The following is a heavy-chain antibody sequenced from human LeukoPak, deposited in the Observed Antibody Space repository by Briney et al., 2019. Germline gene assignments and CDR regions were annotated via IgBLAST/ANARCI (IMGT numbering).Heavy chain of an antibody. CDR3: ASGPSSGYVDY. CDR1: GGSFSGYY. Sequence: SETLSLTCAVYGGSFSGYYWSWVRQPPRKGLEWIGEINHSGSTNYNPSLKSRVTISVDTSKNQFSLKLGSVTAADTAVYYCASGPSSGYVDYWGQGTLVTVSS. D-gene: IGHD3-22*01. CDR2: INHSGST. V-gene: IGHV4-34*01. J-gene: IGHJ4*02.